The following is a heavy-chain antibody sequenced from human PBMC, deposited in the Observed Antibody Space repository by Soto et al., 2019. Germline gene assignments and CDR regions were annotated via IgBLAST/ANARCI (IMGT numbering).Heavy chain of an antibody. V-gene: IGHV3-30*03. CDR2: ASYDGSET. D-gene: IGHD3-10*01. CDR1: GFDFRSYG. Sequence: QVQLVESGGGVVQPGRSLRLACAASGFDFRSYGIHWVGQAPARGLEWVAAASYDGSETYYADSAKGRFTVSKEISKNTVFLQMNALRHEDTALYFCVRDSGWPILNFDSWGQGTLVTVSS. J-gene: IGHJ4*02. CDR3: VRDSGWPILNFDS.